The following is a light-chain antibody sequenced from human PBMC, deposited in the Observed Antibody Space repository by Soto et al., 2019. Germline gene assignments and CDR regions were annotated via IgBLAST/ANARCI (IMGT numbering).Light chain of an antibody. CDR1: QSITNN. CDR2: RAS. V-gene: IGKV3-15*01. CDR3: QQYNQWPGT. Sequence: EILMTQSPATLSVPPGERATLSCRASQSITNNLAWYQHKPGQAPRLLIYRASARATGIPARFSGSGSGTEFTLTINSLQSEDFAVYYCQQYNQWPGTFGPGTKLDIK. J-gene: IGKJ3*01.